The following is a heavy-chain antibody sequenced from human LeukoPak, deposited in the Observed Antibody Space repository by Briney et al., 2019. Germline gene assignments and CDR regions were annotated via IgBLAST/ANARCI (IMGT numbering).Heavy chain of an antibody. CDR2: ISGSGST. J-gene: IGHJ3*01. D-gene: IGHD2-8*01. V-gene: IGHV4-61*02. CDR1: GGSVSSAAYY. CDR3: ASLATNTADFDV. Sequence: PSQTLSLTCTVSGGSVSSAAYYWTWIRQPAGKRLEWIGRISGSGSTNYNPSLRSRVTMSVDTSENQFSLNLSSVTAADTAVYFCASLATNTADFDVWGQGTMVTVSS.